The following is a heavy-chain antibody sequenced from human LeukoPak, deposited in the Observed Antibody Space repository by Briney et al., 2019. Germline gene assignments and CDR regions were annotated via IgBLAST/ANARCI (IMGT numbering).Heavy chain of an antibody. J-gene: IGHJ3*02. CDR3: AKKSIDYDFWSAFDI. CDR2: ISNDGSNQ. V-gene: IGHV3-30*18. D-gene: IGHD3-3*01. Sequence: GGSLRLSCAASGFNLSTYGMHWVRQAPGRGLDRVAVISNDGSNQYYADSVKGRFTISRDTSKNTLYLQMKSLRPEDTALYYCAKKSIDYDFWSAFDIWGQGTMVTVSS. CDR1: GFNLSTYG.